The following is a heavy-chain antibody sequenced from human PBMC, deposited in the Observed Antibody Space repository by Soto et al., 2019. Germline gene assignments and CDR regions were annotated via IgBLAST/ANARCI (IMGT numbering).Heavy chain of an antibody. CDR2: YDWDDDK. CDR3: AHILGGYSSSSVSAFDF. Sequence: GSGPTLVNPTQTLTLTCTFSGSSLSTSPMCVSWIRQPPGKALEWLARYDWDDDKFYSTSLKTRLTISNDTSKNQVVLTMTNMDAVDRATYLCAHILGGYSSSSVSAFDFWGQGTMVTVSS. J-gene: IGHJ3*01. V-gene: IGHV2-70*17. D-gene: IGHD6-6*01. CDR1: GSSLSTSPMC.